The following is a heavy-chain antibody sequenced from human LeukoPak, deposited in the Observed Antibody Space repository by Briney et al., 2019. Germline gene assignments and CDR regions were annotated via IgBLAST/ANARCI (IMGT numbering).Heavy chain of an antibody. J-gene: IGHJ5*02. CDR2: TYYRSTWYN. Sequence: SQTLSLTCAISGDSVSSNSVTWNWIRQSPSRGLEWLGRTYYRSTWYNDYAVSVRGRIAVNPDTSKNQFSLHLNSVTPEDTAVYYCARRLTQYDCFNPWGQGILVTVSS. V-gene: IGHV6-1*01. CDR1: GDSVSSNSVT. D-gene: IGHD2-2*01. CDR3: ARRLTQYDCFNP.